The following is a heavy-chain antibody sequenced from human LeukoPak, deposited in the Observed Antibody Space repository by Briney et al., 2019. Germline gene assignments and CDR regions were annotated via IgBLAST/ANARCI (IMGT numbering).Heavy chain of an antibody. CDR3: ARDGYSGSYYDI. V-gene: IGHV3-7*01. Sequence: PGGSLRLSCAASGFTVRGNYLTWVRQAPGKGLEWVANLKPDGGEKYYVDSVKGRFTISRDNAKNSLYLQMNSMRVEDTAVYYCARDGYSGSYYDIWGQGTMVTVSS. J-gene: IGHJ3*02. CDR2: LKPDGGEK. CDR1: GFTVRGNY. D-gene: IGHD1-26*01.